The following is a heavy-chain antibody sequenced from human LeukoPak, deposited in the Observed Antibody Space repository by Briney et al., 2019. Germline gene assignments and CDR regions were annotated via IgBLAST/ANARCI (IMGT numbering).Heavy chain of an antibody. V-gene: IGHV4-39*01. J-gene: IGHJ5*02. D-gene: IGHD6-13*01. CDR2: IYYSGST. CDR1: SGSISSSSYY. CDR3: ARPRVAAAGRGWFDP. Sequence: SETLSLTCTVSSGSISSSSYYWGWIRQPPGKGLEWIGSIYYSGSTYYNPSLKSRVTISVDTSKNQFSLKLSSVTAADTAVYYCARPRVAAAGRGWFDPWGQGTLVTVSS.